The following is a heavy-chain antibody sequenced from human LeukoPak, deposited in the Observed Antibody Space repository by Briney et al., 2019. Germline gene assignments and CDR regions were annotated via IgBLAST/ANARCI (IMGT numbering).Heavy chain of an antibody. CDR1: GFTFSSYA. CDR2: ISYDGSNK. D-gene: IGHD6-13*01. Sequence: GRSLRLSCAASGFTFSSYAMHWVRQAPGKGLEWVAVISYDGSNKYYADSVKGRFTISRDNSKNSLYLQMNSLRAEDTASYFCAREWAPPGIGRYYFDHWGQGTLVTVSS. V-gene: IGHV3-30-3*01. CDR3: AREWAPPGIGRYYFDH. J-gene: IGHJ4*02.